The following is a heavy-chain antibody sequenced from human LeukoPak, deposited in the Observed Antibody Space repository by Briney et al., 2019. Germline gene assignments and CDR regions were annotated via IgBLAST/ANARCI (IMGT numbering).Heavy chain of an antibody. D-gene: IGHD2-21*02. Sequence: AASVKVSCKASGYTFTSYGISWVRQAPGQGLEWMGWISAHNGNTNYAQKLQGRVTMTTDTSTSTAYMELRSLRSDDTAVYYCARGRLVVTAKEDYFDYWGQGTLVTVSS. CDR3: ARGRLVVTAKEDYFDY. J-gene: IGHJ4*02. V-gene: IGHV1-18*01. CDR1: GYTFTSYG. CDR2: ISAHNGNT.